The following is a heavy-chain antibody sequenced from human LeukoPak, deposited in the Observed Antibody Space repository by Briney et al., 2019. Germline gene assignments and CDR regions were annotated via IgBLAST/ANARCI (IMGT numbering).Heavy chain of an antibody. J-gene: IGHJ4*02. CDR1: GGSISSGDYY. CDR2: IYYSGST. D-gene: IGHD2-15*01. CDR3: ARATVVVVAATHFDY. Sequence: PSQTLSLTCTVSGGSISSGDYYWSWIRQPPGKGLEWIGYIYYSGSTYYNPSLKSRVNISVDTSKNQFSLKLSSVTAADTAVYYCARATVVVVAATHFDYWGQGTLVTVSS. V-gene: IGHV4-30-4*08.